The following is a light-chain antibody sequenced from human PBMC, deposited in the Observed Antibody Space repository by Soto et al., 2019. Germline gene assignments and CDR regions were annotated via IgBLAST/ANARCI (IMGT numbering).Light chain of an antibody. CDR2: EVS. CDR1: SSDVGGYNY. J-gene: IGLJ2*01. V-gene: IGLV2-14*01. Sequence: ALTQPASVSGSPGQSITISCTGTSSDVGGYNYVSWYQQHPGKAPKLMIYEVSNRPSGVSNRFSGSKSGNTASLTISGLQAEDEADYYCSSYTSSSTPRVVFGGGTKLTVL. CDR3: SSYTSSSTPRVV.